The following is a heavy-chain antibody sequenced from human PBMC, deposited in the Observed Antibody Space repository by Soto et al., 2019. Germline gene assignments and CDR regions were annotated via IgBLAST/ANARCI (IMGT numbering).Heavy chain of an antibody. CDR3: SCLAWFGDPVPPFDC. D-gene: IGHD3-10*01. V-gene: IGHV4-4*02. CDR1: GGSINSRYW. CDR2: IYHSGST. J-gene: IGHJ4*02. Sequence: SETLSLTCAVSGGSINSRYWWSWVRQSPGKGLEWIGEIYHSGSTNYNPSLKSRVTISVDKSKNQFSLNLSSVTAADTAVYSCSCLAWFGDPVPPFDCWGQGIVVTVSS.